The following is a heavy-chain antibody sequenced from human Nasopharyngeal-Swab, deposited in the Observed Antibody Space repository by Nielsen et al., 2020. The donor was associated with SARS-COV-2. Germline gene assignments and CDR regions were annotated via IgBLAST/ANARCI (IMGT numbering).Heavy chain of an antibody. J-gene: IGHJ4*02. Sequence: GGSLRLSCAASGFTFSSYTIHWVRQAPGKGLEWVAVISYDGSNKYYADSVKGRFTISRDNSKNTLYLQMNSLRAEDTAVYYCVKEGSDFDYWGQGTLVTVSS. CDR1: GFTFSSYT. V-gene: IGHV3-30*04. D-gene: IGHD2-15*01. CDR2: ISYDGSNK. CDR3: VKEGSDFDY.